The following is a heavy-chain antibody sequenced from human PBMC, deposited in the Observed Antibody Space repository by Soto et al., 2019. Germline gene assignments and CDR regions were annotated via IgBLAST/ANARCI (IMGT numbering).Heavy chain of an antibody. D-gene: IGHD3-22*01. V-gene: IGHV1-3*01. CDR2: INAGNGDT. CDR1: GYTFTSYP. Sequence: ASVKVSCKASGYTFTSYPMHWVRQAPGQGLEWMGWINAGNGDTKYSQKFQGRVTITRDTSAITAYMGPSSLRSEDTAVYYCARDWTHYDSSGPGDYWGQGTLVTVSS. J-gene: IGHJ4*02. CDR3: ARDWTHYDSSGPGDY.